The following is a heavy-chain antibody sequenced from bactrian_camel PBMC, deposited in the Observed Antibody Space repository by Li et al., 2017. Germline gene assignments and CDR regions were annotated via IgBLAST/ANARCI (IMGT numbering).Heavy chain of an antibody. Sequence: HVQLVESGGGSAQAGESLRVSCRTSDNFLPMCMGWFRQAPRQEREAVATINTRDNSTFYADSVKGRFTISQDNAKNTLYLQMNSLMPEDTAMYYCAVSRRTCQPSIPRADFGFWGQGTQVTVS. V-gene: IGHV3S54*01. CDR2: INTRDNST. CDR3: AVSRRTCQPSIPRADFGF. J-gene: IGHJ6*01. CDR1: DNFLPMC.